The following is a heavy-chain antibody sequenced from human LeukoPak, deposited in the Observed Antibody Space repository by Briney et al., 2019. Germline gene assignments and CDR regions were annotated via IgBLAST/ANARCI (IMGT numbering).Heavy chain of an antibody. D-gene: IGHD1-26*01. Sequence: PSETLSLTCTVSGDSISSYYWSWIRQPPGKGLEWIGYIYYSGSTNYNPSLKSRVTISVDTSKNQFSLKLSSVTAADTAVYYCARGSGSYGDIWGQGTMVTVSS. CDR3: ARGSGSYGDI. CDR1: GDSISSYY. J-gene: IGHJ3*02. CDR2: IYYSGST. V-gene: IGHV4-59*01.